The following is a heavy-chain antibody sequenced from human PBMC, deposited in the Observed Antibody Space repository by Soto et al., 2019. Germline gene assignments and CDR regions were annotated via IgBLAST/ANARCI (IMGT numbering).Heavy chain of an antibody. CDR3: AKGIQLWSPSYYFDY. D-gene: IGHD5-18*01. J-gene: IGHJ4*02. V-gene: IGHV3-23*01. CDR1: GFTFSSYA. Sequence: GASVILSCAASGFTFSSYAMSWVRQAPGKGLEWVSAISGSGGSTYYADSVKGRFTISRDNSKNTLYLQMNSLRAEDTAVYYCAKGIQLWSPSYYFDYWGQGTLVTVSS. CDR2: ISGSGGST.